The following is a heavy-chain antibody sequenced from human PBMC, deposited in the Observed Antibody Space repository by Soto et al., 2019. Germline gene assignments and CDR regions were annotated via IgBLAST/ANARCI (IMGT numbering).Heavy chain of an antibody. CDR2: ISYDGSIK. CDR3: ARDGSGRGGSRYYSHSASGDS. Sequence: GGSLRLSCAASGFTFSSYAMHWVRQAPGKGLEWVAFISYDGSIKSYADSVTGRFTISRDNSKKTLDLQMSSLRSEDTAVYYCARDGSGRGGSRYYSHSASGDSWGQGTLVTVSS. D-gene: IGHD3-10*01. CDR1: GFTFSSYA. V-gene: IGHV3-30-3*01. J-gene: IGHJ4*02.